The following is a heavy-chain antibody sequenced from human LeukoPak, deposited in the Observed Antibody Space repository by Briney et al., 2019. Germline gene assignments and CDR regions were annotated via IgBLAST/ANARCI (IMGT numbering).Heavy chain of an antibody. D-gene: IGHD3-16*01. CDR1: GYTFTSYG. CDR3: ARDNDSRDPPHFDY. J-gene: IGHJ4*02. CDR2: ISAYNGNT. V-gene: IGHV1-18*01. Sequence: ASVKVSCKASGYTFTSYGISWVRQAPGQGLEWMGWISAYNGNTNYAQKLQGRVTMTTDTSTSTAYMELRSLRPEDTAVYYCARDNDSRDPPHFDYWGQGTLVTVSS.